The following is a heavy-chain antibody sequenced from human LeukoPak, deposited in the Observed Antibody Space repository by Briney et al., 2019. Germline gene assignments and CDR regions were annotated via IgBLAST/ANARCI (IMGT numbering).Heavy chain of an antibody. CDR2: INPNSGGT. V-gene: IGHV1-2*02. CDR1: GYTFTGYY. Sequence: ASVKVSCKASGYTFTGYYMHWVRQAPGQGLEWMGWINPNSGGTNYAQKFQGRVTMTRDTSISTAYMELSRLRSDDMAVYYCARVSWFGEGWFDPWGQGTLVTVSS. J-gene: IGHJ5*02. CDR3: ARVSWFGEGWFDP. D-gene: IGHD3-10*01.